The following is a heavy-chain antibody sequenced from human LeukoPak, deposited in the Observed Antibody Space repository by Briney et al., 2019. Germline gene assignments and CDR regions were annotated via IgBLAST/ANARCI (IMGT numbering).Heavy chain of an antibody. Sequence: GGSLRLSCAASGFTFSSYSMNWVRQAPGKGLEWVSSISSSSSYIYYADSVKGRFTISRDSAKNSLYLQMNSLRAEDTAVYYCASDRVPENWFDPWGQGTLVTVSS. J-gene: IGHJ5*02. CDR3: ASDRVPENWFDP. D-gene: IGHD1-14*01. V-gene: IGHV3-21*01. CDR2: ISSSSSYI. CDR1: GFTFSSYS.